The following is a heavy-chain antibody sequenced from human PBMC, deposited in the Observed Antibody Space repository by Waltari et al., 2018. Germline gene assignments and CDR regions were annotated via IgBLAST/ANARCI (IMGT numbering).Heavy chain of an antibody. CDR1: GGTFRSSA. V-gene: IGHV1-69*10. CDR3: AREGYCSSTSCTFDY. J-gene: IGHJ4*02. D-gene: IGHD2-2*01. CDR2: IIPILGIA. Sequence: QVQLVQSGAEVKKPASSVKVSCKASGGTFRSSALRWVRPAPGQGLEWMGGIIPILGIANYAQKVQGRVTITADKSTSTAYMELSSLRSEDTAVYYCAREGYCSSTSCTFDYWGQGTLVTVSS.